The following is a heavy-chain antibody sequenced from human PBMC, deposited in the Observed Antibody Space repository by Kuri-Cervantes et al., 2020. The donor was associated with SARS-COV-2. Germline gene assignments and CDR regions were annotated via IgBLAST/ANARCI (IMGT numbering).Heavy chain of an antibody. D-gene: IGHD3-16*01. CDR3: AREGLGWFDP. J-gene: IGHJ5*02. V-gene: IGHV3-33*01. CDR2: IWYDGSNK. Sequence: GESLKISCAASGVTFSSYGMHWVRQAPGKGLEWVAVIWYDGSNKYYADSVKGRFTISRDNSKNTLYLQMNSLRAEDTAVYYCAREGLGWFDPWGQGTLVTVSS. CDR1: GVTFSSYG.